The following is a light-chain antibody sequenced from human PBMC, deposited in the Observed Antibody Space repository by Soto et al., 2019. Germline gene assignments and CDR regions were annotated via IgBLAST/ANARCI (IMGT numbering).Light chain of an antibody. CDR2: RNN. Sequence: QLVLTQPPSASGTPGQRVTISCSGSSSNIGSNYVYWYQQLPGTAPKLLSYRNNQRPSGVPDRFSGSKSGTSASLAISGLRSEDEADYYCAAWDDSLRVFGTGTKLTVL. J-gene: IGLJ1*01. V-gene: IGLV1-47*01. CDR3: AAWDDSLRV. CDR1: SSNIGSNY.